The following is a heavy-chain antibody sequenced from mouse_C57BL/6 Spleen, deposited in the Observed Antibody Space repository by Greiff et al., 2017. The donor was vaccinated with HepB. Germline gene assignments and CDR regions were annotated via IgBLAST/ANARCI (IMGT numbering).Heavy chain of an antibody. D-gene: IGHD1-1*01. CDR1: GYTFTSYC. Sequence: VQLQQSGAELVRPGASVKLSCKASGYTFTSYCISWVKQITGQGLEWIGEIYPSSGNTYYNEKFKGKATLTADKSSSTAYMELRSLTSEDSAVYFCASDYYGCSYDYWGQGTTLTVSS. CDR3: ASDYYGCSYDY. J-gene: IGHJ2*01. V-gene: IGHV1-81*01. CDR2: IYPSSGNT.